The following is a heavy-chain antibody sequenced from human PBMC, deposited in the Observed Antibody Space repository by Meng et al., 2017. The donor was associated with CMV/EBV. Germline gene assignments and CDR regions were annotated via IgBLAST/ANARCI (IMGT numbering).Heavy chain of an antibody. J-gene: IGHJ4*02. CDR2: ISAYNGNT. CDR1: GYTSTSHG. CDR3: AKAPAWSVITPRRGFDY. V-gene: IGHV1-18*01. D-gene: IGHD2-15*01. Sequence: VPPVPPGEEVQKPGASVKVYCKASGYTSTSHGINWVRQAHGQGLEWMGWISAYNGNTNYAQKLQGRVTMTTDTSTSTAYMELRSMRSDDTAVYYCAKAPAWSVITPRRGFDYWGQGTLVTVSS.